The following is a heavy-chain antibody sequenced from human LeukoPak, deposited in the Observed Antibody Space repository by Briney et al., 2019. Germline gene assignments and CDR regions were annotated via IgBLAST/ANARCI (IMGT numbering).Heavy chain of an antibody. CDR2: ISAYNGNT. CDR3: ARVGLPMVRGVTGNWFDP. V-gene: IGHV1-18*01. Sequence: GASVKVSCKASGYTFTCYGISWVRRAPGQGLEWMGWISAYNGNTNYAQKLQGRVTMTTDTSTSTAYMELRSLRSDDTAVYYCARVGLPMVRGVTGNWFDPWGQGTLVTVSS. CDR1: GYTFTCYG. D-gene: IGHD3-10*01. J-gene: IGHJ5*02.